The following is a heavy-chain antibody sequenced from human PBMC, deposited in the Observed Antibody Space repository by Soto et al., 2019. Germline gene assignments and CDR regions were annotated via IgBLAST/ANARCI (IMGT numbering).Heavy chain of an antibody. Sequence: ASVKVSCKASGYTFKSYDISWVRQAPGQGLEWMGWISNQNGKTNYAQKVQDRVTMTTDRSTSTAFMDLRSLRSDDTAVYYCAGGIRPYWSSTRCPIAGWVDTRGQGMLVT. CDR3: AGGIRPYWSSTRCPIAGWVDT. CDR1: GYTFKSYD. CDR2: ISNQNGKT. J-gene: IGHJ4*02. V-gene: IGHV1-18*01. D-gene: IGHD2-2*01.